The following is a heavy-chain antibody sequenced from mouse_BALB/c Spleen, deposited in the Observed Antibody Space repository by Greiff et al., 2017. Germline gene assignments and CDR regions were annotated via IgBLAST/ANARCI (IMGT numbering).Heavy chain of an antibody. CDR1: GFAFSSYD. Sequence: EVMLVESGGGLVKPGGSLKLSCAASGFAFSSYDMSWVRQTPEKRLEWVAYISSGGGSTYYPDTVKGRFTISRDNAKNTLYLQMSSLKSEDTAMYYCARQYRRYFEVWGEGTTVTVSS. CDR3: ARQYRRYFEV. V-gene: IGHV5-12-1*01. J-gene: IGHJ1*01. CDR2: ISSGGGST. D-gene: IGHD2-14*01.